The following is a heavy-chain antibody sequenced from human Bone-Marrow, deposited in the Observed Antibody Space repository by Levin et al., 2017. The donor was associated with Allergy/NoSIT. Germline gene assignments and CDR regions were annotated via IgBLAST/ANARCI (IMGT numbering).Heavy chain of an antibody. CDR2: MNANSGNT. Sequence: VASVKVSCKASGYSFTSHDVNWVRQASGQGLEWMGWMNANSGNTGYARQFQGRVTMTWSTSTSTAFLEVGSLTPGDTAIYFCARSVLRAWGNAFDIWGQGTMVTVSS. J-gene: IGHJ3*02. CDR3: ARSVLRAWGNAFDI. CDR1: GYSFTSHD. V-gene: IGHV1-8*01. D-gene: IGHD7-27*01.